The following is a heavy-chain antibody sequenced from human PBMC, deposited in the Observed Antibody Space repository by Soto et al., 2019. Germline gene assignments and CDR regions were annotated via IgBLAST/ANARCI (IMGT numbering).Heavy chain of an antibody. V-gene: IGHV4-31*03. D-gene: IGHD6-19*01. CDR2: IYYSGST. CDR1: GGSISSGGYY. Sequence: QVQLQESGPGLVKPSQTLSLTCTVSGGSISSGGYYWSWIRQHPGKGLEWIGYIYYSGSTYYNPSPXSXXTLAVDTSKNPFSLKLSSVTAADTAVYSCARGASGGWNAGLWGQGTLVTVSS. J-gene: IGHJ4*02. CDR3: ARGASGGWNAGL.